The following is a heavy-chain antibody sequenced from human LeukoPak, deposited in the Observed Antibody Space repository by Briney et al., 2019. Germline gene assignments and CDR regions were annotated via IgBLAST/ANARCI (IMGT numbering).Heavy chain of an antibody. Sequence: SETLSLTCTVSGGSISSYYWSWIRQPPGKGLEWIGYIYYSGSTNCNPSLKSRVTISVDTSKNQFSLKLSSVTAADTAVYYCASQEGIAAAGAFDYWGQGTLVTVSS. D-gene: IGHD6-13*01. V-gene: IGHV4-59*08. CDR2: IYYSGST. J-gene: IGHJ4*02. CDR1: GGSISSYY. CDR3: ASQEGIAAAGAFDY.